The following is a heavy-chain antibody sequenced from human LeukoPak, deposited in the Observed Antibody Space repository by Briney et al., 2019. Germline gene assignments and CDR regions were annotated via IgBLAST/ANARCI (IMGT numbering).Heavy chain of an antibody. D-gene: IGHD2-15*01. V-gene: IGHV1-69*04. J-gene: IGHJ4*02. Sequence: SVKVSCKASGGTFSSYAISWVRQAPGQGLEWMGRIIPIIDLANCAQKFQGRVTITADESTSTAYMELSSLRSEDTAIYYCARDNPPYCNGGSCYSYWGQGTLVTISS. CDR3: ARDNPPYCNGGSCYSY. CDR2: IIPIIDLA. CDR1: GGTFSSYA.